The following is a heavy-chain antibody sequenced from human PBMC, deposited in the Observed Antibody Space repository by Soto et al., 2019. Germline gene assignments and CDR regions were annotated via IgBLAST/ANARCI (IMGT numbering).Heavy chain of an antibody. CDR1: GFTFSSYS. V-gene: IGHV3-21*01. J-gene: IGHJ4*02. CDR3: ARDLYYYDSSGYQPPDY. Sequence: GGSLRLSCAASGFTFSSYSMNWVRQAPGKGLEWVSSISSSSSYIYYADSVKGRFTISRDNAKNSLYLQMNSLRAEDTAVYYCARDLYYYDSSGYQPPDYWGQGALVTVS. D-gene: IGHD3-22*01. CDR2: ISSSSSYI.